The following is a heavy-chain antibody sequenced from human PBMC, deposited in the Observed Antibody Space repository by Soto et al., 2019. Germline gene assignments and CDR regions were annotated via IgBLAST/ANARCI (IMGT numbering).Heavy chain of an antibody. CDR3: ARESVLVVVPAARGDFDY. J-gene: IGHJ4*02. D-gene: IGHD2-2*01. CDR2: ISAYNGNT. V-gene: IGHV1-18*01. Sequence: ASVKVSCKASGYTFTSYGISWVRQAPGQGLEWMGWISAYNGNTNYAQKLQGRVTMTTDTSTNTAYMELRSLRSDDTAVYYCARESVLVVVPAARGDFDYWGQGTLVTVSS. CDR1: GYTFTSYG.